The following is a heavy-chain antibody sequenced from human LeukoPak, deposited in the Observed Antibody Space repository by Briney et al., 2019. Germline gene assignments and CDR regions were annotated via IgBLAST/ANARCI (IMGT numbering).Heavy chain of an antibody. J-gene: IGHJ1*01. Sequence: PGGSLRLSCEVSGFTFRSYDMYWVRQAPGKGLEWVSNIGTAGDTYYADSVKGRFTISRENAKNSLYLQMNSLRAGDTAVYYCARGILNSSGAEYFQNLGRGTLVTVSS. V-gene: IGHV3-13*01. CDR1: GFTFRSYD. D-gene: IGHD3-22*01. CDR3: ARGILNSSGAEYFQN. CDR2: IGTAGDT.